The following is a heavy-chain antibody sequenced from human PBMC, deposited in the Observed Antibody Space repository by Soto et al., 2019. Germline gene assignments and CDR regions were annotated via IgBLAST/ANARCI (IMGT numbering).Heavy chain of an antibody. CDR1: GFTFSSCA. V-gene: IGHV3-23*01. Sequence: PGGSLRLSCAASGFTFSSCAMGWVRQAPGKGLEWVSDIMDSGGSTYYADSVKGRFTISRDNSKSTLYLQMNSLRAEDTALYYCAKGRSYYYYYGVDVWGQGTTVTVSS. CDR3: AKGRSYYYYYGVDV. CDR2: IMDSGGST. J-gene: IGHJ6*02.